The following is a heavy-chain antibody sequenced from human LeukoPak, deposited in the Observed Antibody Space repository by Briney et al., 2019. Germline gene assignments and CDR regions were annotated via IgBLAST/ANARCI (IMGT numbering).Heavy chain of an antibody. J-gene: IGHJ4*02. CDR2: IKSKTDGGTT. V-gene: IGHV3-15*01. Sequence: GGSLRLSCAASGFTFSNAWMSWVLQAPGKGLEWVGRIKSKTDGGTTDYAAPVKGRFTISRDDSKNTLYLQMNSLKTEDTAVYYCTTGQIVGATDYFDYWGQGTLVTVSS. CDR3: TTGQIVGATDYFDY. CDR1: GFTFSNAW. D-gene: IGHD1-26*01.